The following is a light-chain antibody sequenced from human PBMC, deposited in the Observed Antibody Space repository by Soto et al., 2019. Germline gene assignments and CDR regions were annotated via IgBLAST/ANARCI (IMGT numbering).Light chain of an antibody. V-gene: IGKV2-30*01. J-gene: IGKJ3*01. CDR3: MQGTHWPPFT. CDR2: RVS. Sequence: DVVMTQSPLSLPVTLGQPASISCKSSQSLVSSDGNTYLNWFQQRPGQSPRRLLYRVSKRDSGVPDRFSGSGSGIDFTLKISRVEAEDVAIYYCMQGTHWPPFTFGPGTKVDIK. CDR1: QSLVSSDGNTY.